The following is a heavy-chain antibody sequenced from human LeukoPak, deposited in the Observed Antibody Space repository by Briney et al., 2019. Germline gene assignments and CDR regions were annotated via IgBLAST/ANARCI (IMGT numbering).Heavy chain of an antibody. CDR3: ARRDFGYSSGCVDY. CDR1: GFTFSDYY. Sequence: GGSLRLSCAASGFTFSDYYMSWIRQAPGKGLEWVSSISSSSTYIYYADSLKGRFTISRDNAKNSLYLQMNGLRAEDTAMYFCARRDFGYSSGCVDYWGQGTLVTVSS. CDR2: ISSSSTYI. D-gene: IGHD6-19*01. V-gene: IGHV3-11*06. J-gene: IGHJ4*02.